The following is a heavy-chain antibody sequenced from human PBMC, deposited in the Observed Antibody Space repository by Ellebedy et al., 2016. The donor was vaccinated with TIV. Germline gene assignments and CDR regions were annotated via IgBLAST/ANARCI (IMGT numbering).Heavy chain of an antibody. J-gene: IGHJ5*02. CDR1: GYTFTNHW. Sequence: ASVKVSCXASGYTFTNHWMHWVRQAPGKGLEWMGVIDPTGDGTVYSKKFQGRVTMTRDTSTRTDYLELSSLRSEDTAVYYCARDSSWSSSRDSSWRSSWWFDPWGQGTPVTVTS. D-gene: IGHD1-26*01. CDR2: IDPTGDGT. V-gene: IGHV1-46*01. CDR3: ARDSSWSSSRDSSWRSSWWFDP.